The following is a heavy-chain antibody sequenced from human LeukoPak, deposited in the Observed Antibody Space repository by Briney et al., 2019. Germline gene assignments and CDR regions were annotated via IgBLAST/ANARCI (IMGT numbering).Heavy chain of an antibody. J-gene: IGHJ4*02. CDR1: GHTFTSDG. CDR2: ISAYNGNT. Sequence: ASVKVSCKASGHTFTSDGISWVRQAPGQGLEWMGWISAYNGNTNYAQKLQGRVTMTTDTSTSTAYMELRSLRSDDTAVYCCAREDDFWSGVYWGQGTLVTVSS. CDR3: AREDDFWSGVY. V-gene: IGHV1-18*01. D-gene: IGHD3-3*01.